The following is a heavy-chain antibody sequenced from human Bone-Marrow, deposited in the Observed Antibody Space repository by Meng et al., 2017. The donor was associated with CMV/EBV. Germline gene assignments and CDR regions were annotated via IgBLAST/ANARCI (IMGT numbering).Heavy chain of an antibody. CDR1: GYTFTSYD. Sequence: ASVKVSCKASGYTFTSYDINWVRQATGQGLEWMGWMNPNSGNTGYAQKFQGRVTMTRNTSISTAYMELSRLRSDDTAVYYCARDLRGGSSTSCYTSVWFDPWGQATLVTVSS. D-gene: IGHD2-2*02. J-gene: IGHJ5*02. CDR2: MNPNSGNT. V-gene: IGHV1-8*01. CDR3: ARDLRGGSSTSCYTSVWFDP.